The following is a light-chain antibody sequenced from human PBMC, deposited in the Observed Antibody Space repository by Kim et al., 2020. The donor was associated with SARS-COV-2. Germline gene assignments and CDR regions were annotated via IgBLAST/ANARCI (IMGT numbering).Light chain of an antibody. CDR2: VAS. CDR1: ESVSTRQ. V-gene: IGKV3-20*01. Sequence: SPGERATLSCRASESVSTRQVAWYQQKPGQAPRLLIYVASNRATGIPDRFSGIGSGTDFTLTISRLEPEDFAMYYCQQYISAPLTFGQGTKVDIK. CDR3: QQYISAPLT. J-gene: IGKJ1*01.